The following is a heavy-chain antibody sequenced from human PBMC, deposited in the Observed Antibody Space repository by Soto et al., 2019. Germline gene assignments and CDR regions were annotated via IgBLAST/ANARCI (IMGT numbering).Heavy chain of an antibody. CDR3: ARVRYSSSHVYYYYYMDV. D-gene: IGHD6-6*01. CDR1: GYTFTSYD. J-gene: IGHJ6*03. CDR2: MNPNSGNT. Sequence: GASVKVSCKASGYTFTSYDINWVRQATGQGLEWMGWMNPNSGNTGYAQKFQGRVTMTRNTSISTAYMELSSLRSEDTAVYYCARVRYSSSHVYYYYYMDVWGKGTTVTVSS. V-gene: IGHV1-8*01.